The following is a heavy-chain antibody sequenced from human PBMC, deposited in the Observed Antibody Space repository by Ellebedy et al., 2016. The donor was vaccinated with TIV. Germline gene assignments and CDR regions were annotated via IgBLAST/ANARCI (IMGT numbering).Heavy chain of an antibody. J-gene: IGHJ6*02. V-gene: IGHV3-23*01. D-gene: IGHD6-13*01. Sequence: GGSLRLXCAASGFTFSSYAMSWVRQAPGKGLEWVSAISGSGGSTYYADSVKGRFTISRDNSKNTLYLQMNSLRAEDTAVYYCAKTTQTRSSWYGVGYYYYGMDVWGQGTTVTVSS. CDR2: ISGSGGST. CDR3: AKTTQTRSSWYGVGYYYYGMDV. CDR1: GFTFSSYA.